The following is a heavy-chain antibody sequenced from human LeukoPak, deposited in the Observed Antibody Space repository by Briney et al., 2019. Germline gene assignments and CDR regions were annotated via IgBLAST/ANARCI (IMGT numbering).Heavy chain of an antibody. CDR2: ISGYNDNT. CDR3: ARGGASGSYFMGY. Sequence: GASLQISCKGSGYTFTSYGIIWVRQAPGQGLEWIGWISGYNDNTKYTQKLQGRVTMTTDTSTSTAYMELRSLRSDDTAVYYCARGGASGSYFMGYWGQGTLVTVSS. CDR1: GYTFTSYG. J-gene: IGHJ4*02. V-gene: IGHV1-18*01. D-gene: IGHD1-26*01.